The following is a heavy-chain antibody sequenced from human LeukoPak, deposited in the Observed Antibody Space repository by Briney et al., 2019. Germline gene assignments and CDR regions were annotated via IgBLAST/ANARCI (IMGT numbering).Heavy chain of an antibody. V-gene: IGHV4-34*01. Sequence: SETLSLTCAVYGGSFSGYYWSWIRQPPGKGLEWIGEINHSGSTNYNPSLKSRVTISVDTSKNQFSLKLSSVTAADTAVYYCARPVRGANWNLHWFDPWGQGTLVTVSS. D-gene: IGHD1-20*01. CDR3: ARPVRGANWNLHWFDP. CDR1: GGSFSGYY. J-gene: IGHJ5*02. CDR2: INHSGST.